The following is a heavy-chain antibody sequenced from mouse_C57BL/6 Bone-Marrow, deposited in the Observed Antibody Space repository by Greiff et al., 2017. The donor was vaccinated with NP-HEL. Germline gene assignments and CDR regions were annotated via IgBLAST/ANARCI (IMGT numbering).Heavy chain of an antibody. CDR2: ISNGGGST. Sequence: EVKLVESGGGLVQPGGSLKLSCAASGFTFSDYYMYWVRQTPEKRLEWVAYISNGGGSTYYPDTVKGRVTISRDNAKNTLYLQMSRLKSEDTAMYYCARTPYYYGLYYAMDYWGQGTSVTVSS. V-gene: IGHV5-12*01. D-gene: IGHD1-1*01. CDR3: ARTPYYYGLYYAMDY. CDR1: GFTFSDYY. J-gene: IGHJ4*01.